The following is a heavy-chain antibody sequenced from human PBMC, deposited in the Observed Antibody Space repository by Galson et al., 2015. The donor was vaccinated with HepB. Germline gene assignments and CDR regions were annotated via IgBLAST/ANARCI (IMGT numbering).Heavy chain of an antibody. Sequence: SVKVSCKASGYTFTSSAIHWVRQAPGQRPEWMGWINTGNGDTKYLQKFQGRLTITADTSASTAYMELSSLRSEDTAVYFCARDYAVFKSKYCTTPACYGDHFYYYGLDVWGQGTTVTVSS. CDR3: ARDYAVFKSKYCTTPACYGDHFYYYGLDV. J-gene: IGHJ6*02. V-gene: IGHV1-3*04. CDR1: GYTFTSSA. D-gene: IGHD2-8*01. CDR2: INTGNGDT.